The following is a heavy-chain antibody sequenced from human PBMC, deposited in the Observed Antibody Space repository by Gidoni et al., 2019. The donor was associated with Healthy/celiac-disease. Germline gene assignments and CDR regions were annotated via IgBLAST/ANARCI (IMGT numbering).Heavy chain of an antibody. D-gene: IGHD3-9*01. Sequence: QVQLQQWGAGLLKPSETLSLTCAVYGGYLGGYYWSWIRQPPGKGLEWIGEINHSGSTNYNPSLKSRVTISVDTSKNQFSLKLSSVTAADTAVYYCARKALGRDGYNILAYFDYWGQGTLVTVSS. CDR1: GGYLGGYY. CDR2: INHSGST. J-gene: IGHJ4*02. V-gene: IGHV4-34*01. CDR3: ARKALGRDGYNILAYFDY.